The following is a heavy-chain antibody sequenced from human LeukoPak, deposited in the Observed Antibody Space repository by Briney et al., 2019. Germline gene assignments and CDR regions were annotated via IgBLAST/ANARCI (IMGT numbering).Heavy chain of an antibody. V-gene: IGHV3-23*01. CDR3: ASTRRYSSSWDRGFLDY. Sequence: GGSLRPSCEAPGFTFSSYVMSWVRQAPGKGLEWVSAISGSGDTTYYADSVKGRFTISRDNSKNTLYLQMDTLRAEDTAVYYCASTRRYSSSWDRGFLDYWGQGTLVTVSS. J-gene: IGHJ4*02. CDR1: GFTFSSYV. CDR2: ISGSGDTT. D-gene: IGHD6-13*01.